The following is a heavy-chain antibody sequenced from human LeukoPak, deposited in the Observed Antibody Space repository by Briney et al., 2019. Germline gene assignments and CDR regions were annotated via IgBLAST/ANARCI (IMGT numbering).Heavy chain of an antibody. CDR3: ARAGGGNSEAFDY. J-gene: IGHJ4*02. D-gene: IGHD4-23*01. CDR1: GFTFSSYA. CDR2: ISYDGSNK. V-gene: IGHV3-30*04. Sequence: GGSLRLSCAASGFTFSSYAMHWVRQAPGKGLEWVAVISYDGSNKYYADSVKGRFTISRDNSKNTLYLQMNSLRAEDTAVYYCARAGGGNSEAFDYWGQGTLVTVSS.